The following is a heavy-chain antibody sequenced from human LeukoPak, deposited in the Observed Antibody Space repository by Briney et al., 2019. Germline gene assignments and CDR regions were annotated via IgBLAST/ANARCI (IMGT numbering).Heavy chain of an antibody. V-gene: IGHV1-46*01. J-gene: IGHJ3*02. Sequence: ASVKVSCKASGYTFTSYGISWVRQAPGQGLEWMGIINPSGGSTSYAQKFQGRVTMTRDMSTSTVYMALFSLRSEDTAVYYCARELSMEDPFTPKNHDSSFGDAFDIWGQGTMVTVSS. CDR3: ARELSMEDPFTPKNHDSSFGDAFDI. CDR2: INPSGGST. CDR1: GYTFTSYG. D-gene: IGHD3-22*01.